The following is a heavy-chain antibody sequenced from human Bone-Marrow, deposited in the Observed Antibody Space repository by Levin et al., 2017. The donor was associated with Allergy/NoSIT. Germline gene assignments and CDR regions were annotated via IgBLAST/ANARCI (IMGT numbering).Heavy chain of an antibody. J-gene: IGHJ4*02. CDR2: IYHSGST. CDR3: ARVGAAMVYFDY. V-gene: IGHV4-38-2*02. Sequence: TPSETLSLTCTVSGYSISSGYFWGWIRQPPGKGLEWIGSIYHSGSTYYNPSLKSRVTISVDTSKNQFSLKLTSVTAADTAVYYCARVGAAMVYFDYWGQGALVTVSS. D-gene: IGHD4/OR15-4a*01. CDR1: GYSISSGYF.